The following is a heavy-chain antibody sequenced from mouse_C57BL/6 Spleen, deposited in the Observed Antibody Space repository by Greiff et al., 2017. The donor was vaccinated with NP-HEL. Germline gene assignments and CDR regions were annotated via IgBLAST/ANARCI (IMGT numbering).Heavy chain of an antibody. J-gene: IGHJ4*01. V-gene: IGHV1-55*01. Sequence: QVQLKQPGAELVKPGASVKMSCKASGYTFTSYWITWVKQRPGQGLEWIGDIYPGSGSTNYNEKFKSKATLTVDTSSSTAYMQLSSLTSEDSAVYYCARKTGTSGYAMDYWGQGTSVTVSS. CDR2: IYPGSGST. CDR1: GYTFTSYW. D-gene: IGHD4-1*01. CDR3: ARKTGTSGYAMDY.